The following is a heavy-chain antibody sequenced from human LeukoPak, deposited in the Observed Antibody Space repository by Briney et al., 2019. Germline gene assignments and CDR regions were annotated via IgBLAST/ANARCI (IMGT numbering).Heavy chain of an antibody. D-gene: IGHD3-22*01. J-gene: IGHJ4*02. CDR2: INLDGSDK. V-gene: IGHV3-7*03. CDR3: AKDHYYDSSGYQFDY. CDR1: GFTFNNYW. Sequence: GGSLRLSCAASGFTFNNYWMTWVRQAPGKGLEWVCNINLDGSDKYYGDSVKGRFTISRDNSKNTLYLQMNSLRAEDTAVYYCAKDHYYDSSGYQFDYWGQGTLVTVSS.